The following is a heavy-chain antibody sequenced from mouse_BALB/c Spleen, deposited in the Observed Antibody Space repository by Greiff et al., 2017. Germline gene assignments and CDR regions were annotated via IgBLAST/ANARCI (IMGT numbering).Heavy chain of an antibody. V-gene: IGHV1S137*01. J-gene: IGHJ2*01. CDR2: ISTYYGDA. D-gene: IGHD4-1*01. CDR1: GYTFTDYA. CDR3: ARGGVGRGYFDY. Sequence: QVQLQQSGAELVRPGVSVKISCKGSGYTFTDYAMHWVKQSHAKSLEWIGVISTYYGDASYNQKFKGKATMTVDKSSSTAYMELARLTSEDSAIYYCARGGVGRGYFDYWGQGTTLTVSS.